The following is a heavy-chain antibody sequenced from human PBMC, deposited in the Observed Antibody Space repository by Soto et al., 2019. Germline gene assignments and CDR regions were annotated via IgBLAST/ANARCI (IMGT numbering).Heavy chain of an antibody. D-gene: IGHD2-2*01. CDR1: GDSVSSGGFY. Sequence: PSETLSLTCTVSGDSVSSGGFYWSWIRQSPGKGLEYIGYIYYSGATNYNPSLKSRVTISVDLSKNQFSLNLKSVTAADTAVYFCARGQYQPLSSITSRFDPWGQGTLVTVSS. CDR3: ARGQYQPLSSITSRFDP. V-gene: IGHV4-61*08. CDR2: IYYSGAT. J-gene: IGHJ5*02.